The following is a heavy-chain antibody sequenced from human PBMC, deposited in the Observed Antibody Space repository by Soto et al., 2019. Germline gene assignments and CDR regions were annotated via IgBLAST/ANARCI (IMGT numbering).Heavy chain of an antibody. CDR3: ARVPIVGITGYGAFNI. J-gene: IGHJ3*02. Sequence: PSDTLYLTCSVSCGSVSSGDSYWSWLRQPPGKGLEWIGFVYYSGSSFYKPSLESRVSISVDTSKNQFSLELSTVTAADTAVYYCARVPIVGITGYGAFNIWGRGTMVTVSS. CDR2: VYYSGSS. CDR1: CGSVSSGDSY. D-gene: IGHD1-26*01. V-gene: IGHV4-30-4*02.